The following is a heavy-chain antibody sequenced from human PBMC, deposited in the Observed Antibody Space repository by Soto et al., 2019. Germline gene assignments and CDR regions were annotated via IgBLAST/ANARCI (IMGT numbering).Heavy chain of an antibody. CDR2: ISAYNGNT. CDR3: ARVAENIVLMVYAMSWFDP. CDR1: GYTFTSYG. J-gene: IGHJ5*02. Sequence: ASVKVSCKASGYTFTSYGISWVRQAPGQGLEWMGWISAYNGNTNYAQKLQGRVTMTTDTSTSTAYMELRSLRSDDTAVYYCARVAENIVLMVYAMSWFDPWGQRTLVTVSS. V-gene: IGHV1-18*01. D-gene: IGHD2-8*01.